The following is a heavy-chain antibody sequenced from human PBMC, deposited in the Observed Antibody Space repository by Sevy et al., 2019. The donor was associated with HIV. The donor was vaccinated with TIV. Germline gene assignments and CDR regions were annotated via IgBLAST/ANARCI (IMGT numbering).Heavy chain of an antibody. J-gene: IGHJ4*02. Sequence: GGSLRLSCAASGFTFSSYWMSWVRQAPGKGLEWVASIKQDGSEKYYVDSVKGRFTISRDNAKNSLYLQMNSLRAEDTAVYYCAREGESEEDYFDYWGQGTLVTVSS. D-gene: IGHD3-16*01. CDR2: IKQDGSEK. CDR1: GFTFSSYW. V-gene: IGHV3-7*01. CDR3: AREGESEEDYFDY.